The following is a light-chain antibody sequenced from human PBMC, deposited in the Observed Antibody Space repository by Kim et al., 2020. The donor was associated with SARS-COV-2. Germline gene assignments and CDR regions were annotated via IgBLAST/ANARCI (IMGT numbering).Light chain of an antibody. J-gene: IGLJ2*01. V-gene: IGLV3-19*01. CDR2: GKN. Sequence: ALRQTLRITCQGDSLRKYYASWYQQKPGQAPVLVIYGKNNRPSGIPDRFSGSSSGDTVSLTITGAQAEDEADYHCYSRDSSCDLLVFGGGTQLTVL. CDR1: SLRKYY. CDR3: YSRDSSCDLLV.